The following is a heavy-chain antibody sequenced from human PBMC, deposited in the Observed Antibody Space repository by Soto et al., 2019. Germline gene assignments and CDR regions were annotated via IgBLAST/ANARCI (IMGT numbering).Heavy chain of an antibody. CDR2: INAGNGNT. CDR1: GYTFTSYA. J-gene: IGHJ6*02. V-gene: IGHV1-3*01. D-gene: IGHD4-4*01. CDR3: ARDLVSCPPKDYSLIYYYYYGMDV. Sequence: ASVKVSCKASGYTFTSYAMHWVRQAPGQRLEWMGWINAGNGNTKYSQKFQGRVTITRDTSASTAYMELSSLRSEDTAVYYCARDLVSCPPKDYSLIYYYYYGMDVWGQGTTVTAP.